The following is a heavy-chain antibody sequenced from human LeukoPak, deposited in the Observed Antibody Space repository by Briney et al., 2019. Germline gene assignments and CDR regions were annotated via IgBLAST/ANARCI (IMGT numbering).Heavy chain of an antibody. CDR3: ARGSGYSYGKTDYYGMDV. CDR1: GGSISSGDYY. J-gene: IGHJ6*02. D-gene: IGHD5-18*01. V-gene: IGHV4-30-4*01. Sequence: SETLSPTCTVSGGSISSGDYYWSWIRQPPRKGLEWIGYIYYSGSTYYNPSLKSRVTISVDTSKNQFSLKLSSVTAADTAVYYCARGSGYSYGKTDYYGMDVWGQGTTVTVSS. CDR2: IYYSGST.